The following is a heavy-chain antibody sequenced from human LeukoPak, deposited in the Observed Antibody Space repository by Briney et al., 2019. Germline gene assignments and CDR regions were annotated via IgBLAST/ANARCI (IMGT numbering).Heavy chain of an antibody. CDR1: GYSFTSYW. V-gene: IGHV5-51*01. D-gene: IGHD3-22*01. Sequence: GESLKTSCKGSGYSFTSYWIGWVRQMPGKGLEWMGIIYPGDSDTRYSPSFQGQVTISADKSISTAYLQWSSLKASDTAMYYCARSYDSSGYYYYGMDVWGQGTTVTVSS. J-gene: IGHJ6*02. CDR3: ARSYDSSGYYYYGMDV. CDR2: IYPGDSDT.